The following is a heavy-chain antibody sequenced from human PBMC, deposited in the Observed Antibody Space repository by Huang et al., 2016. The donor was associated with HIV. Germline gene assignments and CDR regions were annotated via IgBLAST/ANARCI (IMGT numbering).Heavy chain of an antibody. V-gene: IGHV3-74*01. CDR3: ARAGGFEI. Sequence: ASGVNVRNYGMKWGRKAPGKVRIGVSGIKIDVRTTDDADSVKGRFTISRDNAKNTLYLQMSSLTAEDTAIYYCARAGGFEIWGQGTVVTVSS. J-gene: IGHJ3*02. CDR1: GVNVRNYG. D-gene: IGHD2-15*01. CDR2: IKIDVRTT.